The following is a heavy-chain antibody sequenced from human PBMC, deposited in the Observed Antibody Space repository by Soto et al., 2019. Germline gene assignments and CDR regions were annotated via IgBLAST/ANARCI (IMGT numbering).Heavy chain of an antibody. Sequence: SETLSLTCTFAGGSIGSGGYYWSWIRQHPGEGLEWIGYIFYSGSTHYNPSLKSRVTISVDTSKNQFSLKLSSVTAADTAVYYCARGDYDSQDYYYYGIDVWGQGTTVTAP. V-gene: IGHV4-31*03. CDR1: GGSIGSGGYY. CDR2: IFYSGST. D-gene: IGHD3-3*01. CDR3: ARGDYDSQDYYYYGIDV. J-gene: IGHJ6*02.